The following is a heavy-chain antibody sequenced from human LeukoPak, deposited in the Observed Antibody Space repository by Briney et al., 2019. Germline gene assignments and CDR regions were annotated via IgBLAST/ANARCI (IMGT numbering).Heavy chain of an antibody. CDR2: IYTSGST. V-gene: IGHV4-4*07. CDR3: ARGYCSSTSCYGDSETNWFDP. D-gene: IGHD2-2*01. CDR1: GGSISSYY. J-gene: IGHJ5*02. Sequence: SETLSLTCTVSGGSISSYYWSWIRQPAGKGLEWIGRIYTSGSTNYNPSLKSRVTISVDTSKNQSSLKLSSVTAADTAVYYCARGYCSSTSCYGDSETNWFDPWGQGTLVTVSS.